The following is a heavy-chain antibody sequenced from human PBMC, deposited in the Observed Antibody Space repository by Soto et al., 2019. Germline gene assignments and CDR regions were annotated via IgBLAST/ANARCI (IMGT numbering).Heavy chain of an antibody. J-gene: IGHJ4*02. Sequence: QITLKESGPTLVKPTQTLTLTCTFSGFSLTTSGVGVGWIRQPPGKALEGLALIYCNDEKRYSPSLKSRLTITKDTSRNQVVLTMTNMDPVDTATYYCAHRLRWLANFDYWGQGTLVTVSS. CDR2: IYCNDEK. D-gene: IGHD6-19*01. CDR1: GFSLTTSGVG. V-gene: IGHV2-5*01. CDR3: AHRLRWLANFDY.